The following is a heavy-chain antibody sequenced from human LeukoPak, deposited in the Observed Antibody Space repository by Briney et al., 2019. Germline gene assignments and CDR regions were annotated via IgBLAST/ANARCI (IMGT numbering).Heavy chain of an antibody. V-gene: IGHV4-34*01. Sequence: SETLSLTCAVYGGSFSGYYWSWIRQPPGKGLEWIGEINHSGSTNYNPSLKSRVTISVDTSKNQFSLKLSSVTAADTAVYYYARKRWGIAPSDYWGQGTLVTVSS. CDR1: GGSFSGYY. CDR3: ARKRWGIAPSDY. CDR2: INHSGST. D-gene: IGHD6-13*01. J-gene: IGHJ4*02.